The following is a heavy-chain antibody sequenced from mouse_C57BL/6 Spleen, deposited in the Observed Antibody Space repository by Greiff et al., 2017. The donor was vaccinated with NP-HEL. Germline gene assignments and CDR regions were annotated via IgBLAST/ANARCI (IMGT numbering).Heavy chain of an antibody. Sequence: EVKLMESGGGLVKPGGSLKLSCAASGFTFSSYAMSWVRQTPEKRLEWVATISDGGSYTYYPDNVKGRFTISRDNAKNNLYLQMSHLKSEDTAMYYCARAPAYWGQGTLVTVSA. J-gene: IGHJ3*01. CDR1: GFTFSSYA. CDR3: ARAPAY. CDR2: ISDGGSYT. V-gene: IGHV5-4*03.